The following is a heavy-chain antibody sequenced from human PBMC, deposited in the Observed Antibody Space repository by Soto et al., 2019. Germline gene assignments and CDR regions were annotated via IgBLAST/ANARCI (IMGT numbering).Heavy chain of an antibody. J-gene: IGHJ5*02. Sequence: QLQLQESGPGLVKPSETLSLTCTVSGGSISSGSYYWGWIRQPPGKGLEWIGTIYYSGSTYYHQSLRSRVTLSVDTSKNQFSLKLTSVTAADTAVYYCARLEGYCSGGTCYRTSGWFDPWGQGTPVTVSS. CDR2: IYYSGST. V-gene: IGHV4-39*01. D-gene: IGHD2-15*01. CDR1: GGSISSGSYY. CDR3: ARLEGYCSGGTCYRTSGWFDP.